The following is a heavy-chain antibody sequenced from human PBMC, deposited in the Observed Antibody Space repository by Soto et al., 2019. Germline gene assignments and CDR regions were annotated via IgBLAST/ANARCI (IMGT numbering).Heavy chain of an antibody. J-gene: IGHJ4*02. CDR2: INESGST. V-gene: IGHV4-34*01. CDR1: GQSFSGHS. CDR3: ARGSGIVALPGELEDVNYDY. D-gene: IGHD1-1*01. Sequence: QVQLQQWGAGLVKPSETLSLSCAVYGQSFSGHSWAWLRQPPGQGLEWIGEINESGSTYYNPSLKSRVTISTDTSKNQFSLKLSSVSAADTAAYFCARGSGIVALPGELEDVNYDYWGQGTLVNVSS.